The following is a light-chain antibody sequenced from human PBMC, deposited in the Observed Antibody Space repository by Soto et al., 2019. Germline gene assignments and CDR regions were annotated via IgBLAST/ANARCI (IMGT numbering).Light chain of an antibody. V-gene: IGLV2-14*01. J-gene: IGLJ3*02. CDR3: SSYTNSSTLLWV. CDR1: SSDVGGYNY. CDR2: EVS. Sequence: QSALTQPASVSGSPGQSITISCTGTSSDVGGYNYVSWYQQHPGKAPKLMIYEVSNRPSGISNRFSGSKSGNTASLTISGLQAEDEADYYCSSYTNSSTLLWVFGGGTKLTVL.